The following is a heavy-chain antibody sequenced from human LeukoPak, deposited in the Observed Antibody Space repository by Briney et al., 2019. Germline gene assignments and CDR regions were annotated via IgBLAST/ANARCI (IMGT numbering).Heavy chain of an antibody. V-gene: IGHV1-2*02. CDR2: INPNRGGT. CDR1: GYTFTGYY. CDR3: ARPDRSGNQSDP. D-gene: IGHD3-10*01. Sequence: ASVKVSCKASGYTFTGYYMHWVRQAPGQGLEWMGWINPNRGGTNYAQKFQGRVTMTRDTSISTAYMELSRLRSDDTAVYYCARPDRSGNQSDPWGQGTLVTVSS. J-gene: IGHJ5*02.